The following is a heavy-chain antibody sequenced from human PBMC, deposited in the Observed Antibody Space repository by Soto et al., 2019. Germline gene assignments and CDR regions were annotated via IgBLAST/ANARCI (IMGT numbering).Heavy chain of an antibody. Sequence: EVQLLESGGGLVQPGGSLRLSCAASGFTFSSYAMSWVRQAPGKGLEWVSAISGSGGSTYYADSVKGRFTISRDNSKNPLYMQMNRLRAEDTAVYYCAKDMGVAAAFQWFDPWGQGTLVTVSS. CDR3: AKDMGVAAAFQWFDP. D-gene: IGHD6-13*01. CDR1: GFTFSSYA. CDR2: ISGSGGST. V-gene: IGHV3-23*01. J-gene: IGHJ5*02.